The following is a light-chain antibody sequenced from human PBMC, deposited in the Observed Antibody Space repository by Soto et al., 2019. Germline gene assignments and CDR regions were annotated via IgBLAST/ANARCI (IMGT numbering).Light chain of an antibody. V-gene: IGKV1-6*01. CDR3: LQDFSYPRT. Sequence: AVQLTQSPSSLSASVGDRVTITCRASQGIITYLGWYQQSPGKAPKVLIVGASTLQSGVPSRFSGSGSGTDFTLTISSLQPEDSATYYCLQDFSYPRTFGQGTKVEIK. J-gene: IGKJ1*01. CDR2: GAS. CDR1: QGIITY.